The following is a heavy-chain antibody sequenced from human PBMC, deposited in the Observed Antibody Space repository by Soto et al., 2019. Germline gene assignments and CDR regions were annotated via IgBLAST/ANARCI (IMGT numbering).Heavy chain of an antibody. CDR2: IGIGSSTK. CDR3: ARRGPGTYFDY. D-gene: IGHD6-13*01. CDR1: GFTFRNYD. J-gene: IGHJ4*02. V-gene: IGHV3-48*01. Sequence: GGSLRLSCAASGFTFRNYDMNWVRQAPGKGLEWVSYIGIGSSTKYYADSVKGRFTISRDNSKNTLYLQMNSLRAEDTAVYYCARRGPGTYFDYWGQGTLVTVSA.